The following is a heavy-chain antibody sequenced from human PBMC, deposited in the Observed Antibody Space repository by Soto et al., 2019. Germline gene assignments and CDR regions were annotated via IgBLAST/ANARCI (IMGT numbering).Heavy chain of an antibody. J-gene: IGHJ4*02. Sequence: EVQLVESGGGLVKPGGSLRLSCAASEFTFSSNGMNWVRQAPGKGLEWVSSISSSSSYIYYADSVKGRFTISRDNAKNSLYLQMNSLRAEDTAVYYCAREVCGGDCYSFDYWGQGTLVTVSS. CDR1: EFTFSSNG. V-gene: IGHV3-21*01. D-gene: IGHD2-21*02. CDR2: ISSSSSYI. CDR3: AREVCGGDCYSFDY.